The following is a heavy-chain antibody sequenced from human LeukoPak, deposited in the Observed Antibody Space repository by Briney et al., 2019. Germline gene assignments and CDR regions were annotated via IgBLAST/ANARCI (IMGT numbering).Heavy chain of an antibody. D-gene: IGHD6-6*01. Sequence: PGRSLRLSYAASGFTFSSYAMHWVRQAPGKGLEWVAVISYDGSNKYYADSVKGRFTVSRDNSKNTLYLQMNSLRAEDTAVCYCARDSPSRDSSDYMDVWGKGATVTVSS. J-gene: IGHJ6*03. V-gene: IGHV3-30*01. CDR2: ISYDGSNK. CDR1: GFTFSSYA. CDR3: ARDSPSRDSSDYMDV.